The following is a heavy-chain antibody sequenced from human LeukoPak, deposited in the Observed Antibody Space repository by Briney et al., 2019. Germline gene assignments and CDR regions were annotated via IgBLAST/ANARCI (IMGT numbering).Heavy chain of an antibody. V-gene: IGHV3-23*01. CDR2: ISGSGGST. D-gene: IGHD3-10*01. Sequence: GGSLRLSCAASGFTFSSYAMSWVRQAPGKGLEWVSAISGSGGSTYYADSVKGRFTISRDNSKNTLYLQMNSLRAEDTAVYYCAKDSVWGVIGIYGMDVWGQGTTVTVSS. CDR3: AKDSVWGVIGIYGMDV. CDR1: GFTFSSYA. J-gene: IGHJ6*02.